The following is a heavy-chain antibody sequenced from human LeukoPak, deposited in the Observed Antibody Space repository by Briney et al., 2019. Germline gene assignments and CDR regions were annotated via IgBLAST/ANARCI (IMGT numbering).Heavy chain of an antibody. CDR1: GYTFTGYY. CDR3: ARGAIRGYYYDSSGYFQH. Sequence: VKVSCKASGYTFTGYYMHWVRQAPGQGLEWMGWINPNSGGTNYAQKFQGRVTMTRDTSTSTVYMELSSLRSEDTAVYYCARGAIRGYYYDSSGYFQHWGQGTLVTVSS. D-gene: IGHD3-22*01. V-gene: IGHV1-2*02. CDR2: INPNSGGT. J-gene: IGHJ1*01.